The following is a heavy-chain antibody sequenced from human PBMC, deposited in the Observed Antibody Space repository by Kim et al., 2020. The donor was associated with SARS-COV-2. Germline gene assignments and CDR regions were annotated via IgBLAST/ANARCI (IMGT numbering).Heavy chain of an antibody. CDR2: ISYDGSNK. CDR3: AKDPVGYGSGSTSFDY. J-gene: IGHJ4*02. CDR1: GFTFSSYG. Sequence: GGSLRLSCAASGFTFSSYGMHWVRQAPGKGLEWVAVISYDGSNKYYADSVKGRFTISRDNSKNTLYLQMNSLRAEDTAVYYCAKDPVGYGSGSTSFDYWGQGTLVTVSS. D-gene: IGHD3-10*01. V-gene: IGHV3-30*18.